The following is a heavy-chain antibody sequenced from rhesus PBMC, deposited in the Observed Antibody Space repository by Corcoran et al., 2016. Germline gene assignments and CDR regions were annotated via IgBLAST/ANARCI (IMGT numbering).Heavy chain of an antibody. CDR1: GGSINDTYY. Sequence: QVQLQESGPGLVKPSETLSLTCTVSGGSINDTYYWSWIRQPPGKGLEWMGRIYGSGGNTTYNPSLKSRVTISRDTSRNQLSLKLSSVTAADTAVYYCARDRLRNFDYWGQGVLVTVSS. D-gene: IGHD1-32*01. J-gene: IGHJ4*01. V-gene: IGHV4-106*01. CDR2: IYGSGGNT. CDR3: ARDRLRNFDY.